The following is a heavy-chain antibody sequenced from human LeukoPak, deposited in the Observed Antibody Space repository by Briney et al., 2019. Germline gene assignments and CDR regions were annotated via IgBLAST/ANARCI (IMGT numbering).Heavy chain of an antibody. V-gene: IGHV3-48*03. Sequence: GGSLRLSCAASGFTFSSYEMNWVRQAPGKGLEWVSYISSSGSTKYYADSVKGRFTISRDNAKNSLYLQMNSLRAEDTAVYYCAGLADPWGSYRLDYWGQGTLVTVSS. CDR1: GFTFSSYE. J-gene: IGHJ4*02. CDR2: ISSSGSTK. D-gene: IGHD3-16*02. CDR3: AGLADPWGSYRLDY.